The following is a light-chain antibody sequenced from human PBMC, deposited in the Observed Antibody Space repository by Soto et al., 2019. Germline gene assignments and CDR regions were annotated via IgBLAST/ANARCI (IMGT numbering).Light chain of an antibody. CDR2: GAS. Sequence: EIVLTESPATLSLSPGAIATLYCRAIQSVGRHYLSWYQQKPGQAPSLLIYGASTRATGIPERFSGSGSGTEFTLTISSLQPEDFAVYYSQQYTNWTKTFGHGTQVDI. J-gene: IGKJ1*01. V-gene: IGKV3D-7*01. CDR3: QQYTNWTKT. CDR1: QSVGRHY.